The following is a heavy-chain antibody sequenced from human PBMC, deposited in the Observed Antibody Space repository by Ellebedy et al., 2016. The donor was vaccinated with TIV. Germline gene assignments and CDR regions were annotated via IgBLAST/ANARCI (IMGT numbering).Heavy chain of an antibody. D-gene: IGHD4-17*01. J-gene: IGHJ4*02. CDR3: ARDQGGDYGDFQGYFDY. CDR1: GFTFSSYA. V-gene: IGHV3-30-3*01. Sequence: GESLKISCAASGFTFSSYAMHWVRQAPGKGLEWVAVISYDGSNKYYADSVKGRFTISRDNSKNTLYLQMNSLRAEDTAVYYCARDQGGDYGDFQGYFDYWGQGTLVTVSS. CDR2: ISYDGSNK.